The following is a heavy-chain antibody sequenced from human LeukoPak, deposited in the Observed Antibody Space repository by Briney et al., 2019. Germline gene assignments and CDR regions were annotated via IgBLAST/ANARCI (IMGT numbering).Heavy chain of an antibody. CDR3: ARVGYSNYHHTYMDV. V-gene: IGHV3-30*04. J-gene: IGHJ6*03. CDR1: GFTFSSYA. D-gene: IGHD4-11*01. CDR2: ISYDGSNK. Sequence: GGSLRLSCAASGFTFSSYAMHWVRQAPGKGLEWVAVISYDGSNKKYADSVKGRFTISRDNSKNTLYLQMNSLRAEDTAVYYCARVGYSNYHHTYMDVWGKGTTVTVSS.